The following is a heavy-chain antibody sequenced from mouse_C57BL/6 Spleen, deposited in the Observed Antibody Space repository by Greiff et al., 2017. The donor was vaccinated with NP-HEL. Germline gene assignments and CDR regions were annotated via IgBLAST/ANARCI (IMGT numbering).Heavy chain of an antibody. Sequence: VQLQQSGAELVRPGASVKLSCTASGFNIKDDYMHWVKQRPEQGLEWIGWIDPENGDTEYASKFQGKATITADTSSNTAYLQLSSLTSEDTAVYYCTPDITTVVASDVWGTGTTVTVSS. V-gene: IGHV14-4*01. CDR2: IDPENGDT. CDR3: TPDITTVVASDV. CDR1: GFNIKDDY. D-gene: IGHD1-1*01. J-gene: IGHJ1*03.